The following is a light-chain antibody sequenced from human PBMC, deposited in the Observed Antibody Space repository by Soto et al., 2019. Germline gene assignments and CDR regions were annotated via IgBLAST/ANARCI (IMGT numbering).Light chain of an antibody. CDR2: GVS. Sequence: QSVLTQPRSVSGSPGQSVTISCTGTSSDIGGYNYVSWYQQHPGKAPKLMIYGVSNRPSGVSNRFSGSKSGNTASLTISGLQADDEADYYCSSHTISSALQVFGTGTKVTV. CDR1: SSDIGGYNY. CDR3: SSHTISSALQV. J-gene: IGLJ1*01. V-gene: IGLV2-14*01.